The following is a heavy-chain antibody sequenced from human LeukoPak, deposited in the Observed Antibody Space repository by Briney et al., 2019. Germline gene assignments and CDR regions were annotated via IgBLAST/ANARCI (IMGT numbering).Heavy chain of an antibody. Sequence: ASVKVSCKVSGYTLTELPMHWVRQAPGKGLERMGGFDPEDGETIYAQKFQGRVTMTEDTSTDTAYMELSSLTSDDTAVYYCATDPAMVRGVIGGDYWGQGTLVTVSS. J-gene: IGHJ4*02. CDR2: FDPEDGET. CDR1: GYTLTELP. V-gene: IGHV1-24*01. CDR3: ATDPAMVRGVIGGDY. D-gene: IGHD3-10*01.